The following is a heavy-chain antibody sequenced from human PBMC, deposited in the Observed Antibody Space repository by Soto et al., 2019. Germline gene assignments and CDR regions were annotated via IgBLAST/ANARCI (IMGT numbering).Heavy chain of an antibody. CDR2: ISPKTGGS. D-gene: IGHD3-22*01. J-gene: IGHJ5*02. CDR3: ARDGQDYYDTRGYHFLTS. CDR1: GSTFTAYY. V-gene: IGHV1-2*02. Sequence: ASMKVSCKASGSTFTAYYIHWVRQAPGPGLEYMGWISPKTGGSNLAQNFQGRVSMTRDTSNSTLYMEVRRLRSDDTALYYCARDGQDYYDTRGYHFLTSWGQGTLVTVSS.